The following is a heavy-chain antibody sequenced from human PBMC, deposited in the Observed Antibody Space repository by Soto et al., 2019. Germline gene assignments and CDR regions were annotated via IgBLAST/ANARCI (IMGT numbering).Heavy chain of an antibody. CDR1: GFTFSSYW. D-gene: IGHD3-9*01. J-gene: IGHJ4*02. Sequence: GSLRLSCAASGFTFSSYWMHWVRQAPGKGLVWVSRINSDGSSTSYADSVKGRFTISRDNAKNTLYLQMNSLRAEDTAVYYCARVRHGDRRTKTYYDILTGYYNDPVSPNQFDYWGQGTLVTVSS. V-gene: IGHV3-74*01. CDR3: ARVRHGDRRTKTYYDILTGYYNDPVSPNQFDY. CDR2: INSDGSST.